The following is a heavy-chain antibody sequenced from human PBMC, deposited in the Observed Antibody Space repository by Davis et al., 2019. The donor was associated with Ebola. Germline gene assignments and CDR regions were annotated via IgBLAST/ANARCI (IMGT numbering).Heavy chain of an antibody. D-gene: IGHD6-6*01. J-gene: IGHJ6*02. Sequence: ASVPVSCKASAYTFTSYAMHWVRQAPGQRLEWMGWINAGNGTTKYSQKFQGRVTITRDTSESTAYMELSSLRSEDTAVYYCAFGYSSSSGRYYYGMDVWGQGTTVTVSS. CDR2: INAGNGTT. CDR1: AYTFTSYA. CDR3: AFGYSSSSGRYYYGMDV. V-gene: IGHV1-3*01.